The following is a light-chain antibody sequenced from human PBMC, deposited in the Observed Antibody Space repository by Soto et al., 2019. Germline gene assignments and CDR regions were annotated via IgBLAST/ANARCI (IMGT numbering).Light chain of an antibody. Sequence: IVMTQSPATLSVSPGARATLSCRASQSINSNLAWYQQKPGQAPRLLMFRASIRATGFPARFSGSGSGREFNLTISSLQSEDAGIYYCQQYNNWPRATFGGGTKVDIK. CDR2: RAS. J-gene: IGKJ4*01. CDR3: QQYNNWPRAT. CDR1: QSINSN. V-gene: IGKV3-15*01.